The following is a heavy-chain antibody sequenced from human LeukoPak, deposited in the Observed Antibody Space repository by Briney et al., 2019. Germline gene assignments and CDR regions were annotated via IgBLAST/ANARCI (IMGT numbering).Heavy chain of an antibody. CDR3: ARGGGLDV. J-gene: IGHJ6*02. CDR2: LTWNGANI. D-gene: IGHD3-16*01. CDR1: GFTFHDYA. Sequence: GGSLRLSCAASGFTFHDYAMHWVRQAPGKGLEWVSGLTWNGANIAYADSVRGRFTVSRDNAKNSLYLQMSNLRAEDTAVYFCARGGGLDVWGQGATVTVSS. V-gene: IGHV3-9*01.